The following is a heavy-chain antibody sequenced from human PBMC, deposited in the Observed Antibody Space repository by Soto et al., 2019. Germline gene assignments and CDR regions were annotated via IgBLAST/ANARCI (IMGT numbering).Heavy chain of an antibody. CDR3: AKARNSSSSVPLYYYYHGMDV. D-gene: IGHD6-6*01. J-gene: IGHJ6*02. V-gene: IGHV3-30*18. CDR2: ISYDGSNK. Sequence: GGSLRLSCAASGFTFSSYGMHWVRQAPGKGLEWVAVISYDGSNKYYADSVKGRFTISRDNSKNTLYLQMNSLRAEDTAVYYCAKARNSSSSVPLYYYYHGMDVWGQGTTVTVSS. CDR1: GFTFSSYG.